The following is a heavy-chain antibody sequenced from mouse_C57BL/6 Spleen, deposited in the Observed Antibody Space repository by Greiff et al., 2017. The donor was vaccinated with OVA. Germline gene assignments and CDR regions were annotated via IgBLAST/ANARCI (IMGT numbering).Heavy chain of an antibody. CDR2: IYPGDGDT. D-gene: IGHD4-1*01. CDR1: GYAFSSYW. J-gene: IGHJ2*01. CDR3: ARGNWPYYFDY. V-gene: IGHV1-80*01. Sequence: QVQLQQSGAELVKPGASVKISCKASGYAFSSYWMNWVKQRPGKGLEWIGQIYPGDGDTNYNGKFKGKATLTADKSSSTAYMQLSSLTSENSAVYFCARGNWPYYFDYWGQGTTLTVSS.